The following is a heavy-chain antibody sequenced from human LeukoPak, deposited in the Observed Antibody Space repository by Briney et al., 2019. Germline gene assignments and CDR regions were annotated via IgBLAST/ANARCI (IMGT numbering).Heavy chain of an antibody. V-gene: IGHV1-18*01. CDR1: GYTFTTHG. D-gene: IGHD1-26*01. Sequence: GASVKVSCKASGYTFTTHGISWVRQAPGQGLEWMGWISAHNGDTNYAQRLQGRVTMTTDTSTSTAYMELRSLRSDDTAVYYCARVKARSGSYSLDYWGQGTLVTVSS. CDR3: ARVKARSGSYSLDY. J-gene: IGHJ4*02. CDR2: ISAHNGDT.